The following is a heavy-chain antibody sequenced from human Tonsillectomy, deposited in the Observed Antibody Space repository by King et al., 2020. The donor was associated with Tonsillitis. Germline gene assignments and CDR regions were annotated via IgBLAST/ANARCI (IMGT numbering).Heavy chain of an antibody. CDR3: GRGVYCSGIAWFDP. CDR2: ISHSGST. CDR1: GGFIRSGTYY. J-gene: IGHJ5*02. V-gene: IGHV4-31*03. D-gene: IGHD3-10*01. Sequence: QLQESGPGLVKPSQTLSLTCTVSGGFIRSGTYYWNWIRQHPGKGLEWIGYISHSGSTYYNPSLKSRVTISEDTSKNQFSLKLSSVTAADTAVYYCGRGVYCSGIAWFDPWGQGTLVTVSS.